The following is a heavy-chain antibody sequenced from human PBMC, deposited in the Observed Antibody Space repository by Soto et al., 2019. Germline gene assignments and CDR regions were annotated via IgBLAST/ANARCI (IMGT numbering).Heavy chain of an antibody. V-gene: IGHV3-23*01. CDR3: AKGGAVADAFDI. CDR2: ISGSGGST. D-gene: IGHD6-19*01. Sequence: EVQLLESGGGFVQPGGSLRLSCAASGFTFSSYAMSWVRQAPGKGLEWVSAISGSGGSTYYADSVKGRFTISRDNSKNTLYLQMNSLRAEDTAVYYCAKGGAVADAFDIWGQGTMVTVSS. J-gene: IGHJ3*02. CDR1: GFTFSSYA.